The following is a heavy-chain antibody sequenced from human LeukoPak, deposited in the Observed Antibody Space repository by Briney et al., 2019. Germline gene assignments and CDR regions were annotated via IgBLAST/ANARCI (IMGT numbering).Heavy chain of an antibody. Sequence: GGSLRLSCVASGFPFSSYWMTWVRQASGKGLEWVANIKQDGSKKSYVDSVKGRFTISRDNAKNSLYLQMNGLRAEDTAIYYCTRVGYIDEGIDYWGQGTLVTVSS. V-gene: IGHV3-7*04. J-gene: IGHJ4*02. D-gene: IGHD5-24*01. CDR3: TRVGYIDEGIDY. CDR1: GFPFSSYW. CDR2: IKQDGSKK.